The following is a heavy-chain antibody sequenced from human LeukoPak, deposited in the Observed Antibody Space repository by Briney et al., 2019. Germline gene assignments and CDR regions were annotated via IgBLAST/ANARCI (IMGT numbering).Heavy chain of an antibody. J-gene: IGHJ4*02. V-gene: IGHV3-23*01. CDR2: ISGSGGST. CDR3: ARAYDDFWSGYYPYYFDY. CDR1: GFTFSSYA. Sequence: PGGSLRLSCAASGFTFSSYAMSWVRQAPGKGLEWVSVISGSGGSTYYADAVKGRFTISRDNSKNTLYLQMNSLRAEDTAVYYCARAYDDFWSGYYPYYFDYWGQGTLVTVSS. D-gene: IGHD3-3*01.